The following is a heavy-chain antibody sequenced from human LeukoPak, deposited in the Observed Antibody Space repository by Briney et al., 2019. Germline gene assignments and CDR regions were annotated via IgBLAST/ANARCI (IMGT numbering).Heavy chain of an antibody. CDR2: ISSGSTI. J-gene: IGHJ4*02. CDR3: VRESIAVAGAPFDY. CDR1: GFTFSSYE. V-gene: IGHV3-48*03. Sequence: GGSLRLSSAASGFTFSSYEMNWVRQAPGKGLEWVSYISSGSTIYDADSVKGRFTISRDNAKNSLYLQMNSLRAEDTAVYYCVRESIAVAGAPFDYWGQGTLVTVSS. D-gene: IGHD6-19*01.